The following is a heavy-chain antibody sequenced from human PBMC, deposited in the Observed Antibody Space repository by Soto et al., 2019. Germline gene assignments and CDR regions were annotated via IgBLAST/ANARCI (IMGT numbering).Heavy chain of an antibody. D-gene: IGHD3-10*02. Sequence: QVVQSGAEVKKPGSSVKVSCKASGGTFNRQAFSLVRQAPGQGLEWMGGFIPIFGTTDYSQKFQGRATITADEATTTAYMELSSLPFDDTAVHSWARVVSSMFEGGEWFDPWGQGTLVTVSS. CDR3: ARVVSSMFEGGEWFDP. CDR2: FIPIFGTT. V-gene: IGHV1-69*12. CDR1: GGTFNRQA. J-gene: IGHJ5*02.